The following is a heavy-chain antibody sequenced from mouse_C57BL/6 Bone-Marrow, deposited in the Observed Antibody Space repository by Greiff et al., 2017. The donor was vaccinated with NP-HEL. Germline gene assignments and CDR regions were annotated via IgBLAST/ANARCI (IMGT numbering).Heavy chain of an antibody. Sequence: VQLQQSGAELVRPGASVTLSCKASGYTFTDYEMHWVKQTPVHGLEWIGAIDPETGGTAYNQKFKGKAILTADKSSSTAYMELRSLTSEDSAVYYCTRSGLLLRYAWFAYWGQGTLVTVSA. V-gene: IGHV1-15*01. CDR1: GYTFTDYE. CDR2: IDPETGGT. D-gene: IGHD1-1*01. CDR3: TRSGLLLRYAWFAY. J-gene: IGHJ3*01.